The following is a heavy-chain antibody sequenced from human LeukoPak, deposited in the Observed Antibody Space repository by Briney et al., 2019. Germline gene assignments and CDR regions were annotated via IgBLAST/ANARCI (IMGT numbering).Heavy chain of an antibody. J-gene: IGHJ4*02. V-gene: IGHV3-23*01. CDR1: GFTFSTYG. D-gene: IGHD3-9*01. CDR3: AKRDYDILTGYYHAY. Sequence: PGGSLRLSCAASGFTFSTYGIHWVRQAPGKGLEWVSGISAGGDSTYYADTVKGRFTTSRDNSKNTLYLQMNSLRAEDTAVYYCAKRDYDILTGYYHAYWGQGTLLTVSS. CDR2: ISAGGDST.